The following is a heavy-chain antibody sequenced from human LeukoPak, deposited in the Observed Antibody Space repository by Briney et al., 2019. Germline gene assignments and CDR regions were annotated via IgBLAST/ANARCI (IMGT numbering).Heavy chain of an antibody. J-gene: IGHJ4*02. V-gene: IGHV1-18*01. Sequence: ASVKVSCKASGCTFTNYGISWVRQAPGQGLEWMGWISPYNGNTNYAQKLQGRVTMTTDTSTSTAYMELRSLRSDDTAVYYCASYVDTSMVFDYWGQGTLVTVSS. CDR3: ASYVDTSMVFDY. CDR2: ISPYNGNT. D-gene: IGHD5-18*01. CDR1: GCTFTNYG.